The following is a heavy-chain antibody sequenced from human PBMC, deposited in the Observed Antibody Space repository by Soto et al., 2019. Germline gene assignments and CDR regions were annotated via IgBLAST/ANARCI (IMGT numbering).Heavy chain of an antibody. CDR1: GYTFSNFW. V-gene: IGHV5-51*01. CDR2: IYPGDHET. CDR3: ARSPRSSPYFDY. Sequence: GESLKISCQCSGYTFSNFWIGWVRQLPGKGLEWMGIIYPGDHETRYSPSFHGKVTISADKSVNTAYLQWNSLEASDTAFYFCARSPRSSPYFDYWGQGALVTVSS. D-gene: IGHD6-13*01. J-gene: IGHJ4*02.